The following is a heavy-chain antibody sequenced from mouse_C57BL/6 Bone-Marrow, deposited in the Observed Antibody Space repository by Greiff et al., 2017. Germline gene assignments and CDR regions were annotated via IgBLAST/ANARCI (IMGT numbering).Heavy chain of an antibody. D-gene: IGHD3-3*01. V-gene: IGHV5-17*01. Sequence: EVKLVESGGGLVKPGGSLKLSCAASGFTFSDYGMHWVRQAPEKGLEWVAYISSGSSTIYYADTVKGRFTISRDNAKNTLFLQMTSLRSEDTAMYYSARPGWAWFAYWGQGTLVTVSA. CDR1: GFTFSDYG. J-gene: IGHJ3*01. CDR3: ARPGWAWFAY. CDR2: ISSGSSTI.